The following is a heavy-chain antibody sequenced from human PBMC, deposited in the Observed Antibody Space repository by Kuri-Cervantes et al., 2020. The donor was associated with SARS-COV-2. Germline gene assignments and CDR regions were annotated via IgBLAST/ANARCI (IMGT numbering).Heavy chain of an antibody. Sequence: ETLSLTCAASGFTFDDYTMHWVRQAPGKGLEWVSLISWDGGSTCYADSVKGRFTISRDNSKNSLYLQMNSLRTEDTALYYCAKDMTPDYGGNVDYWGQGTLVTVSS. CDR2: ISWDGGST. J-gene: IGHJ4*02. CDR3: AKDMTPDYGGNVDY. V-gene: IGHV3-43*01. D-gene: IGHD4-23*01. CDR1: GFTFDDYT.